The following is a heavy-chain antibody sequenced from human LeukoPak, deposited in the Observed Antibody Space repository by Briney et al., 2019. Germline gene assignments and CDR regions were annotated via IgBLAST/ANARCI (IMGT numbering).Heavy chain of an antibody. V-gene: IGHV3-30*18. CDR2: ISYDGSNK. D-gene: IGHD3-22*01. J-gene: IGHJ6*02. CDR3: AKQGHYYDSSGYYSFYYGMDD. Sequence: GRSLSLSCAAGGFTFSSYGMHWVRPAPGKGLEWVAVISYDGSNKYYADSVKGRFTIPRDNSKNTLYLQMNSLRAEDTAVYYCAKQGHYYDSSGYYSFYYGMDDWGQGTTVTVSS. CDR1: GFTFSSYG.